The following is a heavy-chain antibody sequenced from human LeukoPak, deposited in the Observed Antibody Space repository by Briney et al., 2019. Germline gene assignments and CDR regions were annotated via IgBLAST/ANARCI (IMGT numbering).Heavy chain of an antibody. CDR2: ISSSSTI. Sequence: PGGSLRLPCAASGFTFSSYSMNWVRQAPGKGLEWVSYISSSSTIYYADSVKGRFTISRDNAKNSLYLQMNSLRAEDTAVYYCARNHVAVAGTDFDYWGQGTLVTVSS. V-gene: IGHV3-48*01. CDR3: ARNHVAVAGTDFDY. D-gene: IGHD6-19*01. J-gene: IGHJ4*02. CDR1: GFTFSSYS.